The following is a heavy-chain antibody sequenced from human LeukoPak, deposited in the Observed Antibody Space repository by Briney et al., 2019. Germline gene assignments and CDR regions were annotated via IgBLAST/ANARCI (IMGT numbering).Heavy chain of an antibody. CDR2: IKGKTDGGTT. J-gene: IGHJ4*02. D-gene: IGHD3-10*01. CDR3: TTDPYYYGSGSFLPYYDY. Sequence: PGGSLRLSCAASGFTFSNAWMSWVRQAPGKGLEWVGRIKGKTDGGTTDYAAPVKGRFTISKDDSKTTLYLQMNSLKTEDTAVYYCTTDPYYYGSGSFLPYYDYWGQGTLVAVSS. V-gene: IGHV3-15*01. CDR1: GFTFSNAW.